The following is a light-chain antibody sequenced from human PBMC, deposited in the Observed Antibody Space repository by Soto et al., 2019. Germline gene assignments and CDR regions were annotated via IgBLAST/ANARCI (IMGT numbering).Light chain of an antibody. J-gene: IGLJ2*01. CDR2: LNRDGSH. Sequence: QPVLTQSPSASASLGASVKLTCTLSSGQSDYGIAWHQQQPDKGPRYLMKLNRDGSHNKGDGIPDRFSGSSSGAERYLIITSLQSDDEADYYCQTWDTVVVFGGVTKLTVL. CDR1: SGQSDYG. V-gene: IGLV4-69*01. CDR3: QTWDTVVV.